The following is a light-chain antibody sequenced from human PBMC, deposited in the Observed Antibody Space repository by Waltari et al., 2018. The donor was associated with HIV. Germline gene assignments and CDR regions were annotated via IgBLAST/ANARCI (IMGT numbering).Light chain of an antibody. CDR3: STWDVSLGAGV. Sequence: QSVLTQPPSVSAAPGQEVTISCPGSSSHIGSKFVTWHQHVPGAAPKLLIYDNNKRPSGIPDRFSGSKSGTSVTLGITGLQTGDEADYYCSTWDVSLGAGVFGGGTKLTVL. V-gene: IGLV1-51*01. J-gene: IGLJ2*01. CDR2: DNN. CDR1: SSHIGSKF.